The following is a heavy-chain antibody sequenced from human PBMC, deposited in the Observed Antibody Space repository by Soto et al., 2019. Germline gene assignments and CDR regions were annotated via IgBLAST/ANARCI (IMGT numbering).Heavy chain of an antibody. V-gene: IGHV3-15*01. J-gene: IGHJ5*02. CDR3: CVVKRRDQYSTSGYWFDP. D-gene: IGHD2-15*01. CDR2: IKSKTDGETK. Sequence: PGGPLRLSCAASGFTFSHAWMSWVRQAPGKGLEWVGRIKSKTDGETKDYGAPVRGRFTISRDDSKDTLYLQMNSLRIEDTAVYYCCVVKRRDQYSTSGYWFDPWGPGTLVTVSS. CDR1: GFTFSHAW.